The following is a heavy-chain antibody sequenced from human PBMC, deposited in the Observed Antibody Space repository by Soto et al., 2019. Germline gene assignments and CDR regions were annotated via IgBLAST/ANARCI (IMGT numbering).Heavy chain of an antibody. J-gene: IGHJ5*02. CDR3: ARGANHGSSWYFWFDP. CDR2: IIPLFGTT. V-gene: IGHV1-69*01. D-gene: IGHD6-13*01. Sequence: QVQLVQSGAEVRMPGSSGKVSCKASGGTFSTYPINWVRQAPGQGLEWMGGIIPLFGTTNYAQKFKGRVTITADESTSTAYMELSSLRAEDAAVYYCARGANHGSSWYFWFDPWGQGTLLTVSS. CDR1: GGTFSTYP.